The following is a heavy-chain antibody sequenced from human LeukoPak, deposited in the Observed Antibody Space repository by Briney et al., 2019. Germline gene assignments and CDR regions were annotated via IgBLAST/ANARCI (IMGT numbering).Heavy chain of an antibody. V-gene: IGHV1-24*01. Sequence: GASVKVSCKVSGYTLTESSMHWVRQAPGKGLEWMGGFDPEDGETIYAQKFQGRVTMTEDTSTDTAYMELSSLRSEDTAVYYCATLDKDSSGYYLNYFDYWGQGTLVTVSS. D-gene: IGHD3-22*01. CDR1: GYTLTESS. CDR2: FDPEDGET. CDR3: ATLDKDSSGYYLNYFDY. J-gene: IGHJ4*02.